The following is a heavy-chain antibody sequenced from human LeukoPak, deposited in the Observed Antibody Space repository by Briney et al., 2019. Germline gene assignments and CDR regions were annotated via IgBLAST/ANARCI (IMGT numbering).Heavy chain of an antibody. V-gene: IGHV3-23*01. D-gene: IGHD1-26*01. CDR3: ARSISGRSGSRGGRYYFDF. CDR1: GFTFSSDA. Sequence: GGSLRLSCEASGFTFSSDAMSWVRQAPGRGLEWVSAIGPSGSTYYADSVQGRFAISRDNSKDTLYLQMNSLRVEDTAIYNCARSISGRSGSRGGRYYFDFWGQGAPVTVSS. CDR2: IGPSGST. J-gene: IGHJ4*02.